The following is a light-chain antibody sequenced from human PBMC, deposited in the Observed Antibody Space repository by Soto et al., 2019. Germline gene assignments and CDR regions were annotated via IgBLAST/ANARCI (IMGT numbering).Light chain of an antibody. CDR1: SSDVGAYIY. J-gene: IGLJ2*01. CDR2: EVS. Sequence: QSVLTQPPSASGSPGQSVTISCTGTSSDVGAYIYVSWYQQHPGKAPKLMIYEVSTRPSGVPDRFSGSKSGNTASLTVSGLQAEDEADYYCSSYAGSNNYVVFGGGTKLTVL. V-gene: IGLV2-8*01. CDR3: SSYAGSNNYVV.